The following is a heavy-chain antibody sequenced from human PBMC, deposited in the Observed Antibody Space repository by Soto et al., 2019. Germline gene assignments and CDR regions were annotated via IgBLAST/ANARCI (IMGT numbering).Heavy chain of an antibody. CDR3: ARLYSDYGDHDDY. Sequence: ASVKVSCKTSGYTFTSYGVTWVRQAPGQGLEWMGWISAYNGNIKYAQKVQGRVTMTTDTSTSTAYMELRGLTSDDTAVYYCARLYSDYGDHDDYWGQGTLVTVSS. J-gene: IGHJ4*02. CDR1: GYTFTSYG. D-gene: IGHD4-17*01. CDR2: ISAYNGNI. V-gene: IGHV1-18*01.